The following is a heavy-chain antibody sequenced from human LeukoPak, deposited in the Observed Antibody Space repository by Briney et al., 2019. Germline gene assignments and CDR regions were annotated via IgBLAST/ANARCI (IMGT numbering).Heavy chain of an antibody. V-gene: IGHV3-48*01. CDR3: AKGYYDRSGSATADY. J-gene: IGHJ4*02. CDR1: GFTFSSYS. CDR2: ISSSSSTI. Sequence: GGSLRLSCAASGFTFSSYSMNWVRQAPGKRLEWVSYISSSSSTIYYADSVKGRFTISRDNSKNTLYLQMNTLRAEDTAVYYCAKGYYDRSGSATADYWGQGTLVTVSS. D-gene: IGHD3-22*01.